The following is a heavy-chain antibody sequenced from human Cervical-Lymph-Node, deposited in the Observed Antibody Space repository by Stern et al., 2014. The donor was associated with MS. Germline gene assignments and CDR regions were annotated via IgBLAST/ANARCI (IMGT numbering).Heavy chain of an antibody. CDR2: FDPQHGET. CDR1: GDTLSEIS. D-gene: IGHD2-21*02. J-gene: IGHJ6*02. V-gene: IGHV1-24*01. Sequence: QVQLVQSGAEVKKPGASVKVSCKVSGDTLSEISMHWVRQAPGKGLEWMGGFDPQHGETLYAQKFQCRVTMAEDRSTDTAYMELSSLRSEDTAMYYCATHRGRVTYYYGMDVWGQGTTVTVSS. CDR3: ATHRGRVTYYYGMDV.